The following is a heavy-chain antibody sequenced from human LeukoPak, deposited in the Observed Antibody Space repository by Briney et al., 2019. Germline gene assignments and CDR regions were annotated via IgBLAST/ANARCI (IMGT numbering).Heavy chain of an antibody. J-gene: IGHJ4*02. Sequence: SETLSLTCTVSGGSISSYYWSWIRQPPGKGLEWTGYIYYSGSTNYNPSLESRVTISVDTSKNQFSLKLSSVTAADTAVYYCARVRPHYYDSSGYPTYYFDYWGQGTLVTVSS. CDR3: ARVRPHYYDSSGYPTYYFDY. V-gene: IGHV4-59*08. D-gene: IGHD3-22*01. CDR1: GGSISSYY. CDR2: IYYSGST.